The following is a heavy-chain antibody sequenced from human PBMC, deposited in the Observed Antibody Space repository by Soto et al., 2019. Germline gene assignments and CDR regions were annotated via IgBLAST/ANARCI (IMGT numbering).Heavy chain of an antibody. Sequence: SETLSLTCTVSGDSIRSYYWSWIRQPPGKGLEWIGYIYYSGYTIYNPSLKSRVTIPVDTSKNQFSLKLNSVTAADTAVYYCARCFSGNSPSRPEEQYYLDSCGQGTLVTVSS. V-gene: IGHV4-59*01. CDR2: IYYSGYT. J-gene: IGHJ4*02. D-gene: IGHD1-26*01. CDR3: ARCFSGNSPSRPEEQYYLDS. CDR1: GDSIRSYY.